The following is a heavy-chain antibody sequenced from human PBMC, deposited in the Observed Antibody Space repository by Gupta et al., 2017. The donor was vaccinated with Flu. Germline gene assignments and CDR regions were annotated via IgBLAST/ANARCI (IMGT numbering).Heavy chain of an antibody. Sequence: VRLVESGGGVLQPGRCVSLPCVASGFTFSTHGMHWVRQAPCKGLGWVALISFDGNNENYEDSVKGRFTISRDNSKNTLYLQMNSLTTEDTAVYYCAKTPRDYGDYDYYFDSWGQGTLVAVS. J-gene: IGHJ4*02. V-gene: IGHV3-30*18. CDR1: GFTFSTHG. D-gene: IGHD4-17*01. CDR2: ISFDGNNE. CDR3: AKTPRDYGDYDYYFDS.